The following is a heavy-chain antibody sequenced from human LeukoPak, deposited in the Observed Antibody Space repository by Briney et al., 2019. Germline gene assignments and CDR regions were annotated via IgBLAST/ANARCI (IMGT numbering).Heavy chain of an antibody. CDR3: ARVSSRRLPPSYSYDRRNYFDY. CDR2: INHSGST. D-gene: IGHD3-22*01. V-gene: IGHV4-34*01. CDR1: GGSFSGYY. Sequence: PSETLSLTCAVYGGSFSGYYWSWIRQPPGKGLEWIGQINHSGSTNYSPSLKSRVTISVDTSKNQFSLKLSSVTAADTAVYYCARVSSRRLPPSYSYDRRNYFDYWGQGTLVTVSS. J-gene: IGHJ4*02.